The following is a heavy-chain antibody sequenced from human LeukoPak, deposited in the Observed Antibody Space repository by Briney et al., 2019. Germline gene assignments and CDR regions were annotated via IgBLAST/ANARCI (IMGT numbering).Heavy chain of an antibody. V-gene: IGHV3-30*03. CDR1: GFTFSSYG. D-gene: IGHD4/OR15-4a*01. Sequence: PGGSLRLSCAASGFTFSSYGMHWVRQARGKGLEWVAVISYDGSHKYSADPVKGRFTISRDNSKNTLYLQMNSLRTEDTAVYFCSASRPHYGDYYGLDVWGHGTTVTVSS. J-gene: IGHJ6*02. CDR2: ISYDGSHK. CDR3: SASRPHYGDYYGLDV.